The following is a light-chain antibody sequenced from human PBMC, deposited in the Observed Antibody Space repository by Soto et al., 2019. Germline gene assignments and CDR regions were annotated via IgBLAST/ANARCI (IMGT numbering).Light chain of an antibody. V-gene: IGLV3-21*02. CDR2: DDG. Sequence: SYELTQPPSVSVAPGQTARITCGGNNIEIKSVHWYQQKPGQAPVLVVYDDGDRTTGIPERFSGSKSGNTATLTTSRVEAGDEADYYCQVWDFVTDHAVFGGGTKVTVL. J-gene: IGLJ2*01. CDR1: NIEIKS. CDR3: QVWDFVTDHAV.